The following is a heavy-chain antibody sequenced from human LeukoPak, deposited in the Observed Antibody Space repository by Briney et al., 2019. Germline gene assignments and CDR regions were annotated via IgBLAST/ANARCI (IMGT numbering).Heavy chain of an antibody. V-gene: IGHV1-69*04. Sequence: GASVKVSCKASGGTFSSYAISWVRQAPGQGLEWMGRIIPILGIANYAQKFQGRVTITADKSTSTAYMELSSLRSEGTAVYYCARDHSSSAGTFDYWGQGTLVTVSS. CDR3: ARDHSSSAGTFDY. CDR1: GGTFSSYA. J-gene: IGHJ4*02. D-gene: IGHD6-13*01. CDR2: IIPILGIA.